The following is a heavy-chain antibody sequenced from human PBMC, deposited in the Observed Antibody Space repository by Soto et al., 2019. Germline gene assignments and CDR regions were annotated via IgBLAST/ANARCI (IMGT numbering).Heavy chain of an antibody. Sequence: GGSLRLSCAASGFTFSNAWMNWVRQAPGKGLEWVGRIKSKTDGGTTDYAAPVKGRFTISRDDSKNTLYLQMNSLKTEDTAVYYCTTETNSMIVVVITYWGQGTLVTVSS. CDR1: GFTFSNAW. V-gene: IGHV3-15*07. J-gene: IGHJ4*02. CDR2: IKSKTDGGTT. D-gene: IGHD3-22*01. CDR3: TTETNSMIVVVITY.